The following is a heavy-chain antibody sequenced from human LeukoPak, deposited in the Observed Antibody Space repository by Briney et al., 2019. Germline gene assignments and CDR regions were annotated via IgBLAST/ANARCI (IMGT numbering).Heavy chain of an antibody. CDR2: IDPSDSYT. J-gene: IGHJ3*02. V-gene: IGHV5-10-1*01. Sequence: GESLKISCKGSGYRFTSYWITWVRQMPGKGLEWMGRIDPSDSYTSYSPSFQGHVTISIDKSTTTAYLQWSSLKASDTAVYYCARLVDTAMVYHTGETYDAFDIWGQGTMVTVSS. CDR1: GYRFTSYW. D-gene: IGHD5-18*01. CDR3: ARLVDTAMVYHTGETYDAFDI.